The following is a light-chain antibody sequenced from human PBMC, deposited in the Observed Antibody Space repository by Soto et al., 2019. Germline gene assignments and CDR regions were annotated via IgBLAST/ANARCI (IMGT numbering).Light chain of an antibody. CDR1: QSISSW. J-gene: IGKJ2*01. CDR2: DAS. V-gene: IGKV1-5*01. CDR3: QQDNSYSRT. Sequence: DIQMTQSPSTLSASVGDRVTITCRASQSISSWLAWYQQKPGKAPKVLIYDASSLESGVPSRFSGSGSGTEFTLTISSLQPDDFATYYCQQDNSYSRTFGQGTKLEIK.